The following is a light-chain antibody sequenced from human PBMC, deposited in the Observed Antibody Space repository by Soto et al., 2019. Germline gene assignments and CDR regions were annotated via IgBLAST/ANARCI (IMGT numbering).Light chain of an antibody. CDR3: QHYGSSSRT. CDR2: GAS. V-gene: IGKV3-20*01. Sequence: EIALTQSPGTLSLSPGDRATLSCRASQSITSTYLAWYQQKPGQAPRLLIYGASSRATGIPDRFSGSGSGTDFTLTISRLEPEDFAVYYCQHYGSSSRTFGQGTKVEIK. CDR1: QSITSTY. J-gene: IGKJ1*01.